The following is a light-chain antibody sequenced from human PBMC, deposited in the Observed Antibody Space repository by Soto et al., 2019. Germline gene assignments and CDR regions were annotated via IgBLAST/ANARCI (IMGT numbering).Light chain of an antibody. CDR3: SSYTSRSSSTYV. V-gene: IGLV2-14*01. CDR1: SSDVGGYNY. J-gene: IGLJ1*01. CDR2: DVS. Sequence: QSVLTQPASVSGSPGQTITISCTGTSSDVGGYNYVSWYQQHPGKAPKLMIYDVSNRPSGVSNRFSGSKSGNTASLTISGLQAEDDADYYCSSYTSRSSSTYVFGTGTKLTVL.